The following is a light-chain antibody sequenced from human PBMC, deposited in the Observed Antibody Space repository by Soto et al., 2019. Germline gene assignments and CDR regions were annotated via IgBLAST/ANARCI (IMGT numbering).Light chain of an antibody. Sequence: EIVMTQSPATLSMSPGERATLSCRANQSVSSNLAWYQQKPGQAPRLLIYGASTRATGIPAGFSGGGSGTEFTLTISSLQSEDSAVYYCQQYSRWPITFGQGTRLEIK. CDR1: QSVSSN. J-gene: IGKJ5*01. V-gene: IGKV3-15*01. CDR2: GAS. CDR3: QQYSRWPIT.